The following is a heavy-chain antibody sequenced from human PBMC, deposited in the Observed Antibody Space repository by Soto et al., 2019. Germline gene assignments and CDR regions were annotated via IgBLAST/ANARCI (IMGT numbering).Heavy chain of an antibody. Sequence: SETLSLTCTVSGGSISSSRYYWGWIRQPPGKGLEWIGSIYYSGSTYYNPSLKSRVTISVDTSKNQFSLKLSSVTAADTAVYYCAKDLGYCTNGVCYGLNYWGQGTLVTVSS. CDR3: AKDLGYCTNGVCYGLNY. CDR2: IYYSGST. CDR1: GGSISSSRYY. J-gene: IGHJ4*02. V-gene: IGHV4-39*02. D-gene: IGHD2-8*01.